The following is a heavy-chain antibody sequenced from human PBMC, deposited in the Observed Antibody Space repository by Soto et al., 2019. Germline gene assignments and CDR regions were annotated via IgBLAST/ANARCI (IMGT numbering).Heavy chain of an antibody. J-gene: IGHJ4*02. CDR3: ARASWRHYDFGFIGFDY. D-gene: IGHD3-3*01. CDR2: INPSGGST. Sequence: GASVKVSCKASGYTFTSYYMHWVRQAPGQGLEWMGIINPSGGSTSYAQKFQGRVTMTRDTSTSTVYMELSSLRSEDTAVYYCARASWRHYDFGFIGFDYWGQGTLVTVSS. CDR1: GYTFTSYY. V-gene: IGHV1-46*01.